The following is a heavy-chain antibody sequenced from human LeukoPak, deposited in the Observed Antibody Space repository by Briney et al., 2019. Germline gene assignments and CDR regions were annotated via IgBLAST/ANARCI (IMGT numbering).Heavy chain of an antibody. CDR3: ARVRSPTMVRGVIEFFAKKTYYYYMDV. Sequence: GGSLRLSCAASGFTFSSYAMSWVRQAPGKGLEWVSIISDNGGVTFYADSVKGRFTISRENSKNTLYLQMTSLRAEDTAMYYCARVRSPTMVRGVIEFFAKKTYYYYMDVWGKGTTVTVSS. V-gene: IGHV3-23*01. J-gene: IGHJ6*03. CDR2: ISDNGGVT. D-gene: IGHD3-10*01. CDR1: GFTFSSYA.